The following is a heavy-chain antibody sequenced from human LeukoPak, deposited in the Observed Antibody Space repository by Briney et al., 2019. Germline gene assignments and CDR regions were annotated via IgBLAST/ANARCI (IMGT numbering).Heavy chain of an antibody. J-gene: IGHJ5*02. CDR2: ISVYNGNT. D-gene: IGHD3-22*01. Sequence: ASVKVSCKASGYIFTIYGISWVRQAPGQGLEWMVWISVYNGNTNYPQRLQGRVTMTTDTSTTTAYMELRSLRSDDTAVYYCARDINGYYYDSHGYYPTDLWGQGTLVTVSS. V-gene: IGHV1-18*01. CDR3: ARDINGYYYDSHGYYPTDL. CDR1: GYIFTIYG.